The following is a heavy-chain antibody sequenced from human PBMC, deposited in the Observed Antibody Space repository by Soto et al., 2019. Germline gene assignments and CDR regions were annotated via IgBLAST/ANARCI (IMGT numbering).Heavy chain of an antibody. V-gene: IGHV1-69*12. J-gene: IGHJ6*02. D-gene: IGHD3-22*01. CDR1: GGTFSSYA. CDR3: ARADYYDSSGYYQYYGMDV. Sequence: QVQLVQSGAEVKKPGSSVKVSCKASGGTFSSYAISWVRQAPGQGLEWMGGIIPIFGTANYAQKFQGRVTITADESTSTAYMELSSLRSEDTAVYYCARADYYDSSGYYQYYGMDVWGQGTTVTVSS. CDR2: IIPIFGTA.